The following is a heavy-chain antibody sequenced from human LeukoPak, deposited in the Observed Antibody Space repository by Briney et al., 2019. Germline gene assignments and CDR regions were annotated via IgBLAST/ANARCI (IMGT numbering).Heavy chain of an antibody. CDR2: IKKDGSEK. CDR3: ARGLYSSTTYYFDY. Sequence: PGGSLRLSCAASGFTFSNYWMSWVRQAPGKGLEWVANIKKDGSEKYYVGSVKGRFTISRDNAKNSMYLQMNSLRAEDTAVYYCARGLYSSTTYYFDYWGQGTLVTVSS. D-gene: IGHD6-13*01. J-gene: IGHJ4*02. CDR1: GFTFSNYW. V-gene: IGHV3-7*03.